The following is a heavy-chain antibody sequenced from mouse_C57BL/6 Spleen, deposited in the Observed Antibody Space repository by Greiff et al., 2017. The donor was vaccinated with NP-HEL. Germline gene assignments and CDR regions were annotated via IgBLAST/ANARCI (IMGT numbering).Heavy chain of an antibody. CDR1: GYTFTDYY. CDR2: IYPGSGNT. J-gene: IGHJ2*01. CDR3: ARAYYGSSFDY. Sequence: VQLQQSGAELVRPGASVKLSCKPSGYTFTDYYINWVKQRPGQGLEWIARIYPGSGNTYYNEKFKGKATLTAEKSSSTAYMQLSSLTSEDSAVYFCARAYYGSSFDYWGQGTTLTVSS. V-gene: IGHV1-76*01. D-gene: IGHD1-1*01.